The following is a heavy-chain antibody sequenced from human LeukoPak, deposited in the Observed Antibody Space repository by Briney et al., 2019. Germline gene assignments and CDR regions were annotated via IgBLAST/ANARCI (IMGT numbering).Heavy chain of an antibody. CDR2: IYTSGST. CDR3: ARHRVAAAGTRFGWFDP. J-gene: IGHJ5*02. CDR1: GGSFSSYY. V-gene: IGHV4-4*09. D-gene: IGHD6-13*01. Sequence: SETLSLTCTVSGGSFSSYYWSWIRQPPGKGLEWIGYIYTSGSTNYNPSLKSRVTISVDTSKNQFSLKLSSVTAADTAVYYCARHRVAAAGTRFGWFDPWGQGTLVTVSS.